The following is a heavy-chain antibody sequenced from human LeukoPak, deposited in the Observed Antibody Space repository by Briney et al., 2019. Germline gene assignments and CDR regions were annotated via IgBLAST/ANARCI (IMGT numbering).Heavy chain of an antibody. V-gene: IGHV1-69*05. J-gene: IGHJ4*02. Sequence: ASVKVSCKASGGTLSSSAISWVSDDPGLRVLWRGGIIPIFGTANYAQKFQGRVTITTDESTSTAYMELSSLRSEDTAVYYCASMGIYDSSGYSDYWGQGTLVTVSS. D-gene: IGHD3-22*01. CDR1: GGTLSSSA. CDR3: ASMGIYDSSGYSDY. CDR2: IIPIFGTA.